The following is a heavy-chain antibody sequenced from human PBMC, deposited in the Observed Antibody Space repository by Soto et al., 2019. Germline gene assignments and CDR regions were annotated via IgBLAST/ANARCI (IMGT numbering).Heavy chain of an antibody. Sequence: PGGSLRLSCAASGFTFSSYGMHWVRQAPGKGLEWVAVIWYDGSNKYYADSMKGRFTISRDNSKNTLYLQMNSLRAEDTAVYYCASGYCTNGVCPPGWFEPWGQGTLVTVSS. CDR3: ASGYCTNGVCPPGWFEP. CDR2: IWYDGSNK. J-gene: IGHJ5*02. CDR1: GFTFSSYG. V-gene: IGHV3-33*01. D-gene: IGHD2-8*01.